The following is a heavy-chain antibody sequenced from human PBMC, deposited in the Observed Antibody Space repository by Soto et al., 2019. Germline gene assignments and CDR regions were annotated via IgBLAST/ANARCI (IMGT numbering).Heavy chain of an antibody. V-gene: IGHV3-72*01. J-gene: IGHJ4*02. Sequence: EVQLVESGGGLVQPGGSLRLSCAASGFTFSDHYMDWVRQAPGKGLEWVGRIRNKAHRYTTEYSASVKGRFTIARDDSKNSLYLQINSLKTEDTAVYYGDRVRNYYFDSWGQGTLVTFST. CDR2: IRNKAHRYTT. CDR1: GFTFSDHY. CDR3: DRVRNYYFDS. D-gene: IGHD4-4*01.